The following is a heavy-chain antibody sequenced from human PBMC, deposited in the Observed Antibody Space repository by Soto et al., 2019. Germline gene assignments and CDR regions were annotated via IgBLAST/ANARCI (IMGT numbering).Heavy chain of an antibody. CDR2: IRGDGGYR. CDR1: GFSLSDHW. Sequence: EVQLVESGGGLVQPGGSLRLACVASGFSLSDHWMHWVRQVPGKGLVHVSRIRGDGGYRNYADFVEGRFTISRDNARNTLYLQMNSLRDEDTGVYFCGRDHYGFNSIDQWGQGTLVTVSS. J-gene: IGHJ4*02. D-gene: IGHD4-17*01. CDR3: GRDHYGFNSIDQ. V-gene: IGHV3-74*01.